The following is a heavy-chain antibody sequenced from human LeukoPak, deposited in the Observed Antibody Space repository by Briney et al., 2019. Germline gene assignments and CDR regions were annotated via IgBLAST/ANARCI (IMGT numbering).Heavy chain of an antibody. CDR3: AKDHSSGWPYCFPY. CDR2: ISYDGSNK. CDR1: GFTFSSYA. V-gene: IGHV3-30*04. D-gene: IGHD6-19*01. J-gene: IGHJ4*02. Sequence: GGSLRLSCAASGFTFSSYAMHWVRQAPGKGLEWVAVISYDGSNKYYADSVKGRFTISRDNSKNTLFLQMNSLRAEDTAVYYCAKDHSSGWPYCFPYWGQGTLVTVSS.